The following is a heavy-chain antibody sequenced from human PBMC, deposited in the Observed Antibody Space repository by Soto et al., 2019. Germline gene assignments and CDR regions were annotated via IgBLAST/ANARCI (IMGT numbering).Heavy chain of an antibody. D-gene: IGHD6-13*01. V-gene: IGHV1-69*01. CDR3: ARARGLRWYNWFDP. Sequence: QAQLVQSGAELKKPGSSVKVSCKASGGNFSSYAISWLRQAPGQGLEWMGGIVPLFGTTNYAQKFKGRLMITADESTPTAYMDLSSLRFEDTAVYYCARARGLRWYNWFDPWGQGSPVTVSS. CDR2: IVPLFGTT. J-gene: IGHJ5*02. CDR1: GGNFSSYA.